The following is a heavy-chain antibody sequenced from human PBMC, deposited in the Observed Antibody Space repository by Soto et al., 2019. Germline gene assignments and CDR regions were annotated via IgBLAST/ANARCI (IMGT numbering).Heavy chain of an antibody. Sequence: ASVKVSCKASGYTFTSYAMHWVRQAPGQRLEWMGWINAGNGNTKYSQKFQGRVTITRDTSASTAYMELSSLRSEDTAVYYCARSSDPIAVADGCWFDPPGQGTLVTVSS. D-gene: IGHD6-19*01. J-gene: IGHJ5*02. V-gene: IGHV1-3*01. CDR3: ARSSDPIAVADGCWFDP. CDR2: INAGNGNT. CDR1: GYTFTSYA.